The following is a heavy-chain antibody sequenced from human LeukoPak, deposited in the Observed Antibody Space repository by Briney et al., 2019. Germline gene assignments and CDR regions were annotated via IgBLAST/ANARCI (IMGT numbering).Heavy chain of an antibody. CDR1: GGSFSGYY. D-gene: IGHD3-3*01. Sequence: PSETLSLTCAVYGGSFSGYYWSWIRQPPGKGLEWIGEINHSGSTNYNPSLKSRVTISVDTSKNQFSLKLSSVTAADTAVYYCARGPTYYDFWSGYYLDASDIWGQGTMVTVSS. CDR2: INHSGST. V-gene: IGHV4-34*01. CDR3: ARGPTYYDFWSGYYLDASDI. J-gene: IGHJ3*02.